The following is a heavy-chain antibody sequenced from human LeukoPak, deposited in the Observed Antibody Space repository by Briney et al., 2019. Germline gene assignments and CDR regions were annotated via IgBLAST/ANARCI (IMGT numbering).Heavy chain of an antibody. J-gene: IGHJ6*03. Sequence: SETLSLTCADSGASISSSNYYWGWVRQSPGKGLEWIGNIYSSGNTYYNASLKSRVTMYIDTSKNQFSLKLSSVTAADTAMYYCAWNHYMDVWGKGTAVTISS. CDR1: GASISSSNYY. CDR2: IYSSGNT. V-gene: IGHV4-39*01. CDR3: AWNHYMDV. D-gene: IGHD1-1*01.